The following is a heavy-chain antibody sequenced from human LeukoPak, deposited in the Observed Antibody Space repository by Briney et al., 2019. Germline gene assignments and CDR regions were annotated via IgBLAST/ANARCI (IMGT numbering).Heavy chain of an antibody. Sequence: GGSLRLSCAASGFIFTTYAMNWVRQAPGKGLEWVSGITSSGGSTYYADSVKGRITISRDNSRNTVYLQMNSLRAEDTAVYYCAKATCTGGNCYRGGFDYWGQGTLVTVSS. CDR2: ITSSGGST. D-gene: IGHD2-15*01. CDR3: AKATCTGGNCYRGGFDY. J-gene: IGHJ4*02. CDR1: GFIFTTYA. V-gene: IGHV3-23*01.